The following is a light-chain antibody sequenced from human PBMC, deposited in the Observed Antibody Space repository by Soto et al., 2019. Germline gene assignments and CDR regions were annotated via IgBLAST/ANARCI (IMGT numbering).Light chain of an antibody. CDR1: QSVSNN. J-gene: IGKJ2*01. CDR2: GAS. CDR3: QQYNNWPMYT. V-gene: IGKV3-15*01. Sequence: EIVMTQSPATLSVSPGERATLSCRASQSVSNNLAWYQQKPGQAPRLLIYGASTRATGIPARFSGSGSGTEFTLTISSLQSEDFGVYYCQQYNNWPMYTFGQGTNLEIK.